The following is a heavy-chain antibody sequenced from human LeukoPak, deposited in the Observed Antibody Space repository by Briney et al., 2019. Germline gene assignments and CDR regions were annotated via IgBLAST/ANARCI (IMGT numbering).Heavy chain of an antibody. D-gene: IGHD2-15*01. CDR1: GGSFSGYY. J-gene: IGHJ4*02. V-gene: IGHV4-34*01. Sequence: SETLSLTCAVYGGSFSGYYWSWIRQPPGKGLEWIGEINHSGSTNYNPSPKSRVTISVDTSKNQFSLKLSSVTAADTAVYYCARHRGWWFTFDYWGQGTLVTVSS. CDR2: INHSGST. CDR3: ARHRGWWFTFDY.